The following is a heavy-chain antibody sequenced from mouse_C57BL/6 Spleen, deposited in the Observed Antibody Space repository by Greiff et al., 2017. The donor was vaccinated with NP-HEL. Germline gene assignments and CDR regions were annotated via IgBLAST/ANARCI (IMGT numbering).Heavy chain of an antibody. J-gene: IGHJ2*01. Sequence: EVQGVESGGGLVQPKGSLKLSCAASGFTFNTYAMHWVRQAPGKGLEWVARIRSKSSNYATYYADSVKDRFTISRDDSQSMLYLQMNNLKTEDTAMYYCVVDSSGYGYFDYWGQGTTLTVSS. D-gene: IGHD3-2*02. CDR2: IRSKSSNYAT. CDR3: VVDSSGYGYFDY. V-gene: IGHV10-3*01. CDR1: GFTFNTYA.